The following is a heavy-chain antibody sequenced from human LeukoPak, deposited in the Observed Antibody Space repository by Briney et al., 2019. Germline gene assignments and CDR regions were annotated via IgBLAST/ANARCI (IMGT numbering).Heavy chain of an antibody. CDR3: ARDLDFGVVYY. V-gene: IGHV3-30*04. CDR2: ISYDGSNK. D-gene: IGHD3-3*01. Sequence: PGGSLRLSCAASGFTFSSYAMHWVRQAPGKGLEWVAVISYDGSNKYYADSVKGRFTISRDNSKNTLYLQMNSLRAEDTAVYYCARDLDFGVVYYWGQGTLVTVSS. J-gene: IGHJ4*02. CDR1: GFTFSSYA.